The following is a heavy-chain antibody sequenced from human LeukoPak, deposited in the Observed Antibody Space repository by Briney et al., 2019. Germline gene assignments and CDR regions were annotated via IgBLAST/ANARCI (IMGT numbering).Heavy chain of an antibody. J-gene: IGHJ4*02. D-gene: IGHD7-27*01. Sequence: SGGSLRLSCTIPGYFFNNAWLNWVRQAPGKGLEWVAVIWYDGFNKYYADSVKGRFTISRDNSKNTLYLQMNSLRAEDTAVYYCARDLGNWGWNDFWGQGTLVTVTS. CDR1: GYFFNNAW. V-gene: IGHV3-33*08. CDR2: IWYDGFNK. CDR3: ARDLGNWGWNDF.